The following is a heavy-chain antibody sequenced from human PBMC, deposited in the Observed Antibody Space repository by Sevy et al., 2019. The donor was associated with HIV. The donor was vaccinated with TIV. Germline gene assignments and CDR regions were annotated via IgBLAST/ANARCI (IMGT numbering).Heavy chain of an antibody. CDR3: AKGPGFGELLGWFDP. CDR1: GFTFSNAW. CDR2: ISGSGGST. J-gene: IGHJ5*02. D-gene: IGHD3-10*01. V-gene: IGHV3-23*01. Sequence: GGSLRLSCAASGFTFSNAWMSWVRQAPGKGLEWVSAISGSGGSTYYADSVKGRFTISRDNSKNTLYLQMNSLRAEDTAVYYCAKGPGFGELLGWFDPWGQGTLVTVSS.